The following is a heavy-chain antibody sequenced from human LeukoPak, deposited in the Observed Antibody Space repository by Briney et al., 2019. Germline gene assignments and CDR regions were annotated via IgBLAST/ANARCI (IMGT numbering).Heavy chain of an antibody. D-gene: IGHD2-8*01. CDR3: AREWSRFTPPDY. CDR1: GFTLSSSG. Sequence: GGSLRLSCAASGFTLSSSGMHWVRQAPGKGLEWVTFIRYDGSIKYYADSVKGRFTISRDNAKNTLYLQMNSLRPEDTAVYYCAREWSRFTPPDYWGQGTLVTVSS. J-gene: IGHJ4*02. CDR2: IRYDGSIK. V-gene: IGHV3-30*02.